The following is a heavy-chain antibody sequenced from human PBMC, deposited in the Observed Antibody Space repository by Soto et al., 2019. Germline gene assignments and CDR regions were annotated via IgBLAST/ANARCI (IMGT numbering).Heavy chain of an antibody. CDR1: GGSISSYY. CDR3: AREDDGGDRDYYGLDV. D-gene: IGHD2-21*02. CDR2: IYYSGST. J-gene: IGHJ6*02. Sequence: SETLSLTCTVSGGSISSYYWSWIRQAPGKGLEWIGYIYYSGSTNYNPSPKSRVTISVDTSKNQFSLKLSSVTAADTAVYYCAREDDGGDRDYYGLDVWGQGTTVTVSS. V-gene: IGHV4-59*01.